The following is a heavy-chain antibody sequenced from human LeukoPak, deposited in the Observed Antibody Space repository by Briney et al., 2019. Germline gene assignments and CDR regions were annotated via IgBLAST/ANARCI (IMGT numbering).Heavy chain of an antibody. V-gene: IGHV4-34*01. D-gene: IGHD5-18*01. Sequence: SETLSLTCAVYVGSFSGYYWSWIRQPPGKGLEWIGEINHSGSPNYKSSLKSQVTMSVDASKNQFSLKLSSVTAADTAVYYCARKPTDTAMDYWGQGTLVTVSS. CDR1: VGSFSGYY. CDR3: ARKPTDTAMDY. J-gene: IGHJ4*02. CDR2: INHSGSP.